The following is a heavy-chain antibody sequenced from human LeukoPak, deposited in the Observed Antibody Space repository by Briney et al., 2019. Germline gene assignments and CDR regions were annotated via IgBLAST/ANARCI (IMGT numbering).Heavy chain of an antibody. J-gene: IGHJ5*02. CDR3: ARDIGQGVLAP. Sequence: GGSLRLSCAASGFTFGSYWMIWVRQAPGKGLEWVANIKPGGSEKYYVDSVKGRFTISRDNAKNSLYMEMISLRAEDTAVYYCARDIGQGVLAPWGQGTLVTVSS. D-gene: IGHD2-8*01. CDR1: GFTFGSYW. CDR2: IKPGGSEK. V-gene: IGHV3-7*01.